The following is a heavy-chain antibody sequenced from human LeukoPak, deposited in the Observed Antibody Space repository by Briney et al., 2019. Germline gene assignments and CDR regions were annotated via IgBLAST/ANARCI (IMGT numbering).Heavy chain of an antibody. V-gene: IGHV3-23*01. Sequence: PGGSLRLSCAASGFTFSSYAMSWVRQAPGKGLEWVSAISGSGGSTYYADSVKGRFTISRDNSKNTLYLEMNSLRAEDTAVYYCAKSNYYGSERDAFDIWGQGTMVTVSS. CDR1: GFTFSSYA. CDR2: ISGSGGST. D-gene: IGHD3-10*01. CDR3: AKSNYYGSERDAFDI. J-gene: IGHJ3*02.